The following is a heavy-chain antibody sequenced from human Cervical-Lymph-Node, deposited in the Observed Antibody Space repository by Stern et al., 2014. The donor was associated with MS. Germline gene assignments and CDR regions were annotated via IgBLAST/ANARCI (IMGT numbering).Heavy chain of an antibody. V-gene: IGHV1-8*01. J-gene: IGHJ6*02. CDR2: MNPNNGYT. D-gene: IGHD3-3*01. CDR1: GYTFTNYD. Sequence: QVQLVQSGAEVKKPGASVKVSCKASGYTFTNYDVNWVRQATGQGLEWMGLMNPNNGYTVYAQKFQGRFPMSRNTSLSTAYMELSSLRSEDTATYYCARGKVGYDFWSGSDSDYYYGMDVWGQGATVTVSS. CDR3: ARGKVGYDFWSGSDSDYYYGMDV.